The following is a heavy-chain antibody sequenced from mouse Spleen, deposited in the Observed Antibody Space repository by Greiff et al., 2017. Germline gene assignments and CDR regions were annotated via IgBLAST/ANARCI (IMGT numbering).Heavy chain of an antibody. J-gene: IGHJ3*01. CDR3: ASAPDSSGYRFAY. CDR2: IWGVGST. D-gene: IGHD3-2*02. CDR1: GFSLTSYG. Sequence: VKLMESGPGLVAPSQSLSITCTVSGFSLTSYGVDWVRQSPGKGLEWLGVIWGVGSTNYNSALKSRLSISKDNSKSQVFLKMNSLQTDDTAMYYCASAPDSSGYRFAYWGQGTLVTVSA. V-gene: IGHV2-6*01.